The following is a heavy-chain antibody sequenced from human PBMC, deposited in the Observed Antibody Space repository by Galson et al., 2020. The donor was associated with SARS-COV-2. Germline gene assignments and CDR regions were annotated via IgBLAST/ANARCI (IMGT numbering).Heavy chain of an antibody. CDR2: MNPNSGNT. CDR3: ARDFDFGVVLYGMDV. CDR1: GYTFTSYD. Sequence: ASVKVSCKASGYTFTSYDINWVRRATGQGLEWMGWMNPNSGNTGYAQKFQGRVTMTRNTSISTAYMELSSLRSEDTAVYYCARDFDFGVVLYGMDVWGQGTTVTVSS. J-gene: IGHJ6*02. V-gene: IGHV1-8*01. D-gene: IGHD3-3*01.